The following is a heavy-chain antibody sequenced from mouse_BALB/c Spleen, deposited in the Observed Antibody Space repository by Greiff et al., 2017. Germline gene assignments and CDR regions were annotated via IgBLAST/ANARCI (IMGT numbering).Heavy chain of an antibody. Sequence: QVQLQQSGPGLVAPSQSLSITCTVSGFSLTSYGVHWVRQPPGKGLEWLGGIWDGGSINYNSALMSRLSISKDNSKSQVFLKMNSLQTDDTAMYYCARGDYFDYWGQGTTLTVSS. CDR1: GFSLTSYG. CDR2: IWDGGSI. J-gene: IGHJ2*01. CDR3: ARGDYFDY. V-gene: IGHV2-9*02.